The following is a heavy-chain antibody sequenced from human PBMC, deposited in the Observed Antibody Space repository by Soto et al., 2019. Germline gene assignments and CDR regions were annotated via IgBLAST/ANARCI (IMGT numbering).Heavy chain of an antibody. D-gene: IGHD2-15*01. Sequence: PSETLSLTCAVYGGSFSGYYWSWIRTPPGKGLEWIGEINHSGRTNYNPSLKSRITINPDTFKNQFSLHLNSVTPEDTAVYFCARSVGARGIVVAVASTKNWFDPWGQGTQVTVSS. J-gene: IGHJ5*02. CDR3: ARSVGARGIVVAVASTKNWFDP. CDR1: GGSFSGYY. V-gene: IGHV4-34*01. CDR2: INHSGRT.